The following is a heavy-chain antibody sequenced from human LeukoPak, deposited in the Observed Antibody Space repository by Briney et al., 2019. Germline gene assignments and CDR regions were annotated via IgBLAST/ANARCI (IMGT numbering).Heavy chain of an antibody. V-gene: IGHV1-2*02. D-gene: IGHD5-18*01. CDR1: GYTFTDYY. Sequence: ASVTVSCKASGYTFTDYYMHWVRQAPGQGLEWLGWINPNSGDTYYAQKFQGRVTMTRDTSTSTVHMELSSLRSEDTAVYFCARAVTHFDYWGQGTLVTVSS. J-gene: IGHJ4*02. CDR2: INPNSGDT. CDR3: ARAVTHFDY.